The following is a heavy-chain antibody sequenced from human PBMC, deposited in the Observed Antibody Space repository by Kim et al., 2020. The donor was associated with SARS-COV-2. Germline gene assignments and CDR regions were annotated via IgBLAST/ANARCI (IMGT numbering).Heavy chain of an antibody. J-gene: IGHJ5*02. V-gene: IGHV3-23*01. Sequence: LSLTCAASGFSFSSYAMSWVRQSPGKGLEWVSAISGRGDYIYYLDSVKGRFTTSRDNSKNALYLQMNSLRGEDTALYFCVRQVHYSNPGVAGWFDPWGQGTLITVSS. CDR2: ISGRGDYI. CDR1: GFSFSSYA. CDR3: VRQVHYSNPGVAGWFDP. D-gene: IGHD3-10*01.